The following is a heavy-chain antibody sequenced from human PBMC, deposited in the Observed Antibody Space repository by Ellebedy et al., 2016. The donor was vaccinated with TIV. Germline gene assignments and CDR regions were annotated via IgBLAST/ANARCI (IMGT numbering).Heavy chain of an antibody. CDR3: ARAVYDPVVVVAANDY. V-gene: IGHV1-18*01. J-gene: IGHJ4*02. CDR1: GYTFTSYG. D-gene: IGHD2-15*01. Sequence: ASVKVSCKASGYTFTSYGISWVRQAPGQGLEWMGWISAYNGNTNYAQKLQGRVTMTTDTSTSTAYMELRSLRSDDTAVYYCARAVYDPVVVVAANDYWGQGTLVTVSS. CDR2: ISAYNGNT.